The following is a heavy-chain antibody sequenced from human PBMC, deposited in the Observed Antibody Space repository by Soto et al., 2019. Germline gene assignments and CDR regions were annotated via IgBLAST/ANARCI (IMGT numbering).Heavy chain of an antibody. CDR1: GFTFSSYA. J-gene: IGHJ6*04. CDR3: DVLLWFGELLV. CDR2: ISGSGGST. V-gene: IGHV3-23*01. Sequence: EVQLLESGGGLVQPGGSLRLSCAASGFTFSSYAMSWVRQAPGKGLEWVSAISGSGGSTYYADSVKGRFTISRDNSKNTLYLQMNSLRAEDTAVYYGDVLLWFGELLVWGKGTTVTVSS. D-gene: IGHD3-10*01.